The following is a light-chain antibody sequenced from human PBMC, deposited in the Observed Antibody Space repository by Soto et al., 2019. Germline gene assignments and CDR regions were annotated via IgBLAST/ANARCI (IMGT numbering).Light chain of an antibody. Sequence: EIVLTQSPGTLSLSPGERATLSCRASDSVNSNFLAGYQQKPGQAPRLLIYGVSTRATGITDRFSGSGSETDFTLTIDRLEPEDFALYYCQQYNLLPYTFGQWTKLEIK. CDR1: DSVNSNF. CDR2: GVS. J-gene: IGKJ2*01. CDR3: QQYNLLPYT. V-gene: IGKV3-20*01.